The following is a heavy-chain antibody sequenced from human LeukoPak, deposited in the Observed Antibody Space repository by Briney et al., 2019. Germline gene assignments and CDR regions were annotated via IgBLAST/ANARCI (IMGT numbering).Heavy chain of an antibody. D-gene: IGHD6-19*01. CDR2: INANSGTT. CDR1: GFAFSFYA. CDR3: AKPISGGLAVTADWFDP. J-gene: IGHJ5*01. Sequence: GGSLRLSCAASGFAFSFYAMSWLRQPPGKGLEWVSTINANSGTTSYAASVRGRFTISRNNSKNTLYLQVNSLRADDTAVYYCAKPISGGLAVTADWFDPWGQGTLVVVSS. V-gene: IGHV3-23*01.